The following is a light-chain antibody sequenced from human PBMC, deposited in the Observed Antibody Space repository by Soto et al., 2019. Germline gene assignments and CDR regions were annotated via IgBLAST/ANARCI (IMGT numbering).Light chain of an antibody. J-gene: IGKJ1*01. V-gene: IGKV3-20*01. CDR3: QQYGSLSWT. CDR2: GAS. Sequence: EIVLTQSPGILSLSPGERATLSCRASQSVSNDFLAWYQQKPGQAPRLLIYGASTRATDVPDRFSGSGSGTDFTLTISRLEPEDFAVYYCQQYGSLSWTFGQGTKVDI. CDR1: QSVSNDF.